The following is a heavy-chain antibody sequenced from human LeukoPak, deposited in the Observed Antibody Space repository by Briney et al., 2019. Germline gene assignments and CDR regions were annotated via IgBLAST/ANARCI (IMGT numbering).Heavy chain of an antibody. V-gene: IGHV4-4*07. CDR3: VRDAGAGDWFDP. D-gene: IGHD2-2*01. Sequence: SETLFLTCTVSGGSISSYYWSWIRQPAGKGLEWIGRIYTSGSTNYNPSLKSRVTMSVDTSKNQFSLKLSSVTAADTAVYYCVRDAGAGDWFDPWGQGTLVTVSS. J-gene: IGHJ5*02. CDR2: IYTSGST. CDR1: GGSISSYY.